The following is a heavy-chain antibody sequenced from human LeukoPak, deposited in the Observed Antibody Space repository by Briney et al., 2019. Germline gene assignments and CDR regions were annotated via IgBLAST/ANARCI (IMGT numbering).Heavy chain of an antibody. V-gene: IGHV3-15*07. D-gene: IGHD3-22*01. J-gene: IGHJ4*02. CDR2: IKSKTDGGTT. CDR3: STTYYYDSSEGY. Sequence: GGSLRLSCAASGFTFSNAWMNWVRQAPGKGLEWVGRIKSKTDGGTTDYAAPVKGRFTISRDDSKNTLYLQMNSPKTEDTAVYYCSTTYYYDSSEGYWGQGTLVTVSS. CDR1: GFTFSNAW.